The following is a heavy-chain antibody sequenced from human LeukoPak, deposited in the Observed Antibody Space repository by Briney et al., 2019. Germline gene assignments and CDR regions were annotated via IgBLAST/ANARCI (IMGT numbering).Heavy chain of an antibody. CDR3: AQLTGYYDSSGYYTRYFDY. J-gene: IGHJ4*01. V-gene: IGHV3-7*01. CDR1: GFTFSSYW. D-gene: IGHD3-22*01. Sequence: GGSLRLSCAASGFTFSSYWMSWVRQAPGKGLEWVANIKQDGSEKYYVDSVKGRFTISRDNAKNSLYLQMNSLRAEDTAVYYCAQLTGYYDSSGYYTRYFDYWGHGTLVTVSS. CDR2: IKQDGSEK.